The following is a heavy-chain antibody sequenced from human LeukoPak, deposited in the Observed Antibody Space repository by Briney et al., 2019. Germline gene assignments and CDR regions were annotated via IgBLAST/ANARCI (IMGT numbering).Heavy chain of an antibody. CDR3: ARLWDTYYDFWRFDP. J-gene: IGHJ5*02. Sequence: ASVKVSCKASGYTFTGYYMHWVRQAPGQGLEWMGWINPNSGGTHYAQKLQGRVTMTRDTSISTAYMELSRLRSEDTAVYYCARLWDTYYDFWRFDPWGQGTLVTVSS. D-gene: IGHD3-3*01. CDR1: GYTFTGYY. V-gene: IGHV1-2*02. CDR2: INPNSGGT.